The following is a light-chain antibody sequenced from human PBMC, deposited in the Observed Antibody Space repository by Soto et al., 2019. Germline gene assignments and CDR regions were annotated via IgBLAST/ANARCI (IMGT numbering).Light chain of an antibody. CDR3: SSYTSSSTYYV. J-gene: IGLJ1*01. CDR2: DVS. Sequence: QSALTQPASVSGSPGQSITISCTGTSSDIGGYNYVSWYQQHPGKASKLMIYDVSNRPSGVSIRFSGSKSGNTASLTISGLQAEDEADYYCSSYTSSSTYYVFGTGTKVTVL. CDR1: SSDIGGYNY. V-gene: IGLV2-14*01.